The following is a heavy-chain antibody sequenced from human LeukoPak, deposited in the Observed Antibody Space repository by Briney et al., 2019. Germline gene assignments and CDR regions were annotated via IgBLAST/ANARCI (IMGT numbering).Heavy chain of an antibody. D-gene: IGHD2-8*01. CDR3: ARLIRSSNAFDI. CDR1: GFTFSNYW. Sequence: GGSLRLSCAASGFTFSNYWMSWVRQAPGKGLEWVANIKQDGSEKYYVDSMKGRFTISRDNAKNTLYLQMNSLRAEDTAVYYCARLIRSSNAFDIWGQGTMVTVSS. J-gene: IGHJ3*02. CDR2: IKQDGSEK. V-gene: IGHV3-7*01.